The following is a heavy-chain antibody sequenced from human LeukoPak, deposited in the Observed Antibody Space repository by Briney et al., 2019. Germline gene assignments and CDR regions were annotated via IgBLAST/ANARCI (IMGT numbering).Heavy chain of an antibody. J-gene: IGHJ4*02. CDR1: GGTFSSYT. Sequence: SVKDSCKPSGGTFSSYTACWVRQGPRQGLGWVGRIIPILGIANSAQKFQSTVSITPDKFTSTAYMCLCSLRSEGTAVYNCATPGGFSGSTFDYWGQGTLVTVSS. CDR3: ATPGGFSGSTFDY. V-gene: IGHV1-69*02. D-gene: IGHD1-26*01. CDR2: IIPILGIA.